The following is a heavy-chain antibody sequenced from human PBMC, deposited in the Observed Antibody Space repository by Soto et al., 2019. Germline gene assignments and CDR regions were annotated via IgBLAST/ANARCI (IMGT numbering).Heavy chain of an antibody. D-gene: IGHD4-17*01. CDR1: GFTFSNYW. Sequence: GGSLRLSCAASGFTFSNYWMSWVRQAPGKGLEWVANLNQNRSAKYYVDSVKGRFTISRDNAKNSLFLQMNSLRVEDTAVYYCARDGSKYGQVDYWGQGTLVTVSS. V-gene: IGHV3-7*01. CDR3: ARDGSKYGQVDY. CDR2: LNQNRSAK. J-gene: IGHJ4*02.